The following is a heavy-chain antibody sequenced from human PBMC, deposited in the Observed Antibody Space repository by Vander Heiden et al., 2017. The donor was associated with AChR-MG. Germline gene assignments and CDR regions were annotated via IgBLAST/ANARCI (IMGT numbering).Heavy chain of an antibody. J-gene: IGHJ4*02. CDR1: GGTFSSYA. CDR3: GQARGPGYRYGYY. V-gene: IGHV1-69*06. D-gene: IGHD5-18*01. CDR2: LIPIFGPA. Sequence: QVQLVQSGAEVKKPGSSVKVSCTASGGTFSSYAISWVRQAPGQGLEWMGGLIPIFGPANSAQKFQGRVTITADKSTSTAYMELSSLRSEDMAVYYCGQARGPGYRYGYYWGQGTLGNVA.